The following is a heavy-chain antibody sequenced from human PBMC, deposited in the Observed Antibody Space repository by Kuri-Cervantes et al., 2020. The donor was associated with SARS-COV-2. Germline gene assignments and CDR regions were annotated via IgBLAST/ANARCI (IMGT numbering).Heavy chain of an antibody. Sequence: SETLSLTCTVSGGSISRGYFWAWIRQPPGKGLEWIANIYYSGNSDYNPSFRSRVSVSVDTSKNQFSMRLTSVTAADTAMYYCARTGRDYYFDYWGQGTLVTVSS. V-gene: IGHV4-38-2*02. CDR2: IYYSGNS. J-gene: IGHJ4*02. CDR3: ARTGRDYYFDY. CDR1: GGSISRGYF. D-gene: IGHD3-10*01.